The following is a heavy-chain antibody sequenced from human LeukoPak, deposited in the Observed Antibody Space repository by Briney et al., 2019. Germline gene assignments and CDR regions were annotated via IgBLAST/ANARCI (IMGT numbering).Heavy chain of an antibody. CDR2: VRFDGNSK. D-gene: IGHD2-2*01. Sequence: GGSLRLSCAASGFTFSDYGMHWVRQSPGKRLEWVAFVRFDGNSKYYTESVKGRFIISRDNGKNSLFLQMNSLRVEDSAVYYCVRDLSLPVRPAAGAFDYWGRGTLVTVSS. J-gene: IGHJ4*02. CDR3: VRDLSLPVRPAAGAFDY. CDR1: GFTFSDYG. V-gene: IGHV3-30*02.